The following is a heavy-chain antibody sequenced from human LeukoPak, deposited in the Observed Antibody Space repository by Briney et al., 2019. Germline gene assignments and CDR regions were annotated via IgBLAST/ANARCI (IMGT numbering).Heavy chain of an antibody. Sequence: PSETLSLTCTVSGDSISSGGYYWSWIRQHPGKGLEWIGYIYHSGSTYYNPSLKSRLSISVDTSKNQFSLKLSSVTAADTAVYYCARGGSGSYDVGYYFDSWGQGTLVTVSS. CDR3: ARGGSGSYDVGYYFDS. V-gene: IGHV4-31*03. J-gene: IGHJ4*02. D-gene: IGHD1-26*01. CDR1: GDSISSGGYY. CDR2: IYHSGST.